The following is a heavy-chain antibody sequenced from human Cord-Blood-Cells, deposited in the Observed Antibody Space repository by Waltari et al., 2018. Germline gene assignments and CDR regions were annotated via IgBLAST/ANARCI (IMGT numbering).Heavy chain of an antibody. CDR2: IYYSGST. CDR1: GGSISSYY. J-gene: IGHJ6*02. Sequence: QVQLQESGPGLVKPSETLSLTCTVSGGSISSYYSSWIRQPPGKGLEWIGYIYYSGSTNYNPSLKSRVTISVDTSKNQFSLKLSSVTAADTAVYYCASSGSRYYYGMDVWGQGTTVTVSS. V-gene: IGHV4-59*01. D-gene: IGHD2-2*01. CDR3: ASSGSRYYYGMDV.